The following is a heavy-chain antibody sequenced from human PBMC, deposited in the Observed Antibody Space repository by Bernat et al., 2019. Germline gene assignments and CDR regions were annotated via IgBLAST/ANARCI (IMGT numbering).Heavy chain of an antibody. CDR1: GYSFPSYW. V-gene: IGHV5-51*01. J-gene: IGHJ6*03. Sequence: EVQLVQSGAEVTQPGKSLKISCKAPGYSFPSYWIGWVRQMPGKGLEWMGMIYPGDSETTYNPTLQGQVNISADKSTSTVYMQWSSLKASDTAIYFCARHRAQTMALSYLYHYYYMDVWGNGTTVTVS. D-gene: IGHD2-2*01. CDR3: ARHRAQTMALSYLYHYYYMDV. CDR2: IYPGDSET.